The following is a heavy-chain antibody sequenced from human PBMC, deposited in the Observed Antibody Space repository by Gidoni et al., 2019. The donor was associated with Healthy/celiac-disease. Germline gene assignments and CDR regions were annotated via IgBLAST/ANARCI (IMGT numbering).Heavy chain of an antibody. CDR2: IVVGSGNT. CDR3: AADSGWFGELKYYYYGMDV. V-gene: IGHV1-58*02. D-gene: IGHD3-10*01. CDR1: GCTFTSSD. J-gene: IGHJ6*02. Sequence: QMQLVQSGPEVKKPGTSVKVSCKASGCTFTSSDMQWVRQARGQRLEWIGWIVVGSGNTNYAQKFQERVTITRDMSTSTAYMELSSLRSEDTAVYYCAADSGWFGELKYYYYGMDVWGQGTTVTVSS.